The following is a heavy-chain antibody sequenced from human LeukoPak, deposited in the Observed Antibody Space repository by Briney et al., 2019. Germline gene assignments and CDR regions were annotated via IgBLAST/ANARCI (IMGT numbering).Heavy chain of an antibody. J-gene: IGHJ6*02. Sequence: PGGSLRLSCAASGFTFSSYAMSWVRQAPGKGLEWVSVIYSGGSTYYADSVKGRFTISRHNSKNTLYLQMNSLRAEDTAVYYCASSSWNYYYYYGMDVWGQGTTVTVSS. CDR3: ASSSWNYYYYYGMDV. CDR2: IYSGGST. V-gene: IGHV3-53*04. CDR1: GFTFSSYA. D-gene: IGHD6-13*01.